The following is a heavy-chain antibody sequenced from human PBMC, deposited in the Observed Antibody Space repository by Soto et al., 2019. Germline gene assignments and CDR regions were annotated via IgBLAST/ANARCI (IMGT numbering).Heavy chain of an antibody. D-gene: IGHD5-18*01. CDR3: ATGGRAYSYAPRFDFEY. CDR2: ILPIFGST. Sequence: QVQLVQSGAEVKKPGSSVKVTCKASGAIFSRNAISWVRQAPGQGLEWMGGILPIFGSTNYAQKFQGRVTIAADESTRTAYIELSSLKSEDKAVYYCATGGRAYSYAPRFDFEYWGQGTLLSVSS. J-gene: IGHJ4*02. CDR1: GAIFSRNA. V-gene: IGHV1-69*01.